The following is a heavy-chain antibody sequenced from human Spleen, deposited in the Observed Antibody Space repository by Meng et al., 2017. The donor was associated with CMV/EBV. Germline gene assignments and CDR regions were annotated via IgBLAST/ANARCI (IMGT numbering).Heavy chain of an antibody. CDR3: ARGLTIFGLVTTTRTHDY. D-gene: IGHD3/OR15-3a*01. V-gene: IGHV4-34*01. CDR1: GGSFSAHY. Sequence: SETLSLTCTVYGGSFSAHYWSWFRQPPGKGLEWIGEINHSGSTNYNPSLKSRVTISVDTSKNQFSLKLSSVTAADTAVYYCARGLTIFGLVTTTRTHDYWGQGTLVTVSS. J-gene: IGHJ4*02. CDR2: INHSGST.